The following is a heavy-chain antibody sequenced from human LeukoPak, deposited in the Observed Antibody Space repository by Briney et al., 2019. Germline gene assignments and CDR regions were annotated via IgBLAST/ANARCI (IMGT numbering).Heavy chain of an antibody. CDR2: ISGSGGST. Sequence: GGSLRLSCAASGFTFSSFWMSWVRQAPGKGLEWVSAISGSGGSTYYADSVKGGFTISRDNSKNTLYLQMNSLRTEDTALYYCAKDSGVVTANEYYYGMDVWGQGTTVTVSS. CDR3: AKDSGVVTANEYYYGMDV. J-gene: IGHJ6*02. D-gene: IGHD2-21*02. V-gene: IGHV3-23*01. CDR1: GFTFSSFW.